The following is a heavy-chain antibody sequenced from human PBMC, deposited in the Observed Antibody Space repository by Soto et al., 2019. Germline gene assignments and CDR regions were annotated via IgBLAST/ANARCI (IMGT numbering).Heavy chain of an antibody. CDR2: ISHDGSKK. D-gene: IGHD3-3*01. Sequence: QRLSCAASGFTFSTHGMHWVRQAPGKGPEWVAVISHDGSKKYYVESVEGRFSISRDNSKSIVHLQMNNVRTEDTAVYYCAKDKGPYYDFWSGQRWFDPWGQGXLVTVSS. V-gene: IGHV3-30*18. CDR1: GFTFSTHG. CDR3: AKDKGPYYDFWSGQRWFDP. J-gene: IGHJ5*02.